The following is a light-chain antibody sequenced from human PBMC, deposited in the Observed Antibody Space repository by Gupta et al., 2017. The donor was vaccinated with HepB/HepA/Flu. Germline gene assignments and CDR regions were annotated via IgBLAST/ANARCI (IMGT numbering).Light chain of an antibody. CDR3: QHRISWPRT. Sequence: EIALTQSPATLSVSPGERATLSCRTSQSVSTFLAWYQQKPGQAPRLLVFDASNRATGIPTRFSGSGSGTDFTLTISSLEPDDFAVYYCQHRISWPRTFGQGTKLEF. CDR1: QSVSTF. V-gene: IGKV3-11*01. J-gene: IGKJ2*01. CDR2: DAS.